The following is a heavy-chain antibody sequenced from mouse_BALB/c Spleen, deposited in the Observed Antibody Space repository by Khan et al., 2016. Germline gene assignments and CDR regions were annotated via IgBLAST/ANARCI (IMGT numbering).Heavy chain of an antibody. D-gene: IGHD2-4*01. Sequence: EVELVESGGDLVKPGGSLKLSCAASGFTFSTYAMSWVGQTPDKRLEWVATISSGGRYTYYPDSVKGRFTISGDNAKNTLYLQMSSLKYEDTAMYFCGRHGGYDYDDVMDYWGQGTSVTVSS. CDR2: ISSGGRYT. CDR3: GRHGGYDYDDVMDY. J-gene: IGHJ4*01. CDR1: GFTFSTYA. V-gene: IGHV5-6*01.